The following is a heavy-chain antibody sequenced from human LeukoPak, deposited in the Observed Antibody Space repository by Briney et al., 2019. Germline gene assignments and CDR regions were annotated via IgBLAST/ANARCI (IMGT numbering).Heavy chain of an antibody. J-gene: IGHJ6*03. V-gene: IGHV4-4*07. Sequence: PSETLSLTCSVSVVSMNGYYWSWLRQSAGNRLEWIGHVDSSGSTNYNPSLKSRVTISVDTSKNQFSLKLSSVSAADTAVYSCASTWFRFYYMDVWGKGTTVTVSS. CDR3: ASTWFRFYYMDV. D-gene: IGHD3-22*01. CDR2: VDSSGST. CDR1: VVSMNGYY.